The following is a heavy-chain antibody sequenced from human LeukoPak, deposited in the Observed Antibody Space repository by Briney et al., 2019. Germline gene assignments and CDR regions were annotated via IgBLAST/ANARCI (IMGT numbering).Heavy chain of an antibody. V-gene: IGHV3-23*01. D-gene: IGHD2-21*01. CDR1: GFTFSSHA. J-gene: IGHJ3*02. CDR3: VGLPVIEDAFDI. Sequence: GGSLRLSXAASGFTFSSHAMSWVRQAPGKGLEWVSAISGSGGSTYYADSVKGRFTISRDNSKNTLYLQMNSLRAEDTAVYYCVGLPVIEDAFDIWGQGTMVTVSS. CDR2: ISGSGGST.